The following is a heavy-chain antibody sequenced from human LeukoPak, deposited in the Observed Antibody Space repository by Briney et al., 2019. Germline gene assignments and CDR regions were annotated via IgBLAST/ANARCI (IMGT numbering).Heavy chain of an antibody. CDR1: GGSFSGYY. CDR2: INHSGST. D-gene: IGHD2-2*01. J-gene: IGHJ3*01. Sequence: SETLSLTCAVYGGSFSGYYWSWIRQPPGKGLEWIGEINHSGSTNYNPSLKSRVTISVDTSKNQFSLKLSSVTAADTAVYFCARGGRCSSTSCYAGGAFDVWGQVTMVTVSS. V-gene: IGHV4-34*01. CDR3: ARGGRCSSTSCYAGGAFDV.